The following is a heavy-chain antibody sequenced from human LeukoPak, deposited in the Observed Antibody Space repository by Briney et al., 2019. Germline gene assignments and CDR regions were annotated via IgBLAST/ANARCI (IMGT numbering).Heavy chain of an antibody. V-gene: IGHV3-30*19. D-gene: IGHD4-17*01. CDR3: ARGVRDDYGENFDY. CDR1: GLIVTDAW. J-gene: IGHJ4*02. CDR2: ISYDGSNK. Sequence: GGSLRLSCAPSGLIVTDAWMSWVRQAPGKGLEWVAVISYDGSNKYFADSVKGRFAISRDNSKNTLYLQMNSLRAEDTAVYYCARGVRDDYGENFDYWGQGTLVTVSS.